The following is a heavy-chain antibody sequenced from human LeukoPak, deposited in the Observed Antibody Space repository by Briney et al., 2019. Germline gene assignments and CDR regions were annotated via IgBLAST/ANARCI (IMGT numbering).Heavy chain of an antibody. J-gene: IGHJ4*02. CDR3: ASGEASSFLDY. CDR1: GFTFSSYS. D-gene: IGHD7-27*01. V-gene: IGHV3-21*01. Sequence: GGSLRLSCAASGFTFSSYSMNWVRQAPGKGLEWVSSISSSSYIYYADSVKGRLTISRDNAKNTLYLQMNSLRAEDTAVYYCASGEASSFLDYWGQGTLVTVSS. CDR2: ISSSSYI.